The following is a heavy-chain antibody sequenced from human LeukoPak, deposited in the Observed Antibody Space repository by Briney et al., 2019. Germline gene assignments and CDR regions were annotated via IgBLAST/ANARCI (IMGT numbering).Heavy chain of an antibody. Sequence: PGGSLRLSCAASGFTFSSYSMTWVRQAPGKGLEWVSYINTRSDTIYYADSVKGRFTISRDNAKNSLFLHMSSLRAEDTAVYSCARALRAYYGMDVWGQGTTVTVSS. J-gene: IGHJ6*02. CDR1: GFTFSSYS. V-gene: IGHV3-48*04. CDR3: ARALRAYYGMDV. CDR2: INTRSDTI. D-gene: IGHD3-16*01.